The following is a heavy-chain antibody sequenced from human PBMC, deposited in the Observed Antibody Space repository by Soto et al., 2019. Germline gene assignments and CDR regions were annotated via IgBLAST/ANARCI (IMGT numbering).Heavy chain of an antibody. CDR1: GFTFSSSA. J-gene: IGHJ4*02. V-gene: IGHV3-23*01. CDR3: ARDRNYPRDQFHY. D-gene: IGHD1-7*01. Sequence: GGSLRLPCVVSGFTFSSSALIWVRQAPGKGLEWVSAISANGQGIYYADSVWGRFTISRDNSKNTIFLHMDSLRAEDTAVYYCARDRNYPRDQFHYWGQGTLVTVSS. CDR2: ISANGQGI.